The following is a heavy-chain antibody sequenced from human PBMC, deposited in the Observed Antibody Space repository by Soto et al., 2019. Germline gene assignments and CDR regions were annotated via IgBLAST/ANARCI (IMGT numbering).Heavy chain of an antibody. CDR2: ISYDGSNK. D-gene: IGHD6-6*01. J-gene: IGHJ6*02. Sequence: PGGSLRLSCAASGFTFSSYAMHWVRQAPGKGLEWVAVISYDGSNKYYADSVKGRFTISRDNSKNTLYLQMNSLRAEGTAVYYCARVMQLPSYYYYGMDVWGQGTTVTVSS. CDR1: GFTFSSYA. V-gene: IGHV3-30-3*01. CDR3: ARVMQLPSYYYYGMDV.